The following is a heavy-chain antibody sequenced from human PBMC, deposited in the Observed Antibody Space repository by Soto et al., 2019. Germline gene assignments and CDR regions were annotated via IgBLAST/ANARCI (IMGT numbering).Heavy chain of an antibody. J-gene: IGHJ6*02. CDR2: IIPIFGTA. D-gene: IGHD3-22*01. Sequence: GASVKVSCKASGGTFSSYAISWVRQAPGQGREWMGGIIPIFGTANYAQKFQGRVTITADESTSTAYMELSSLRSEDTAVYYCARGYSSGYYYGSNYYYYGMTSGAKGXRSPSP. CDR3: ARGYSSGYYYGSNYYYYGMTS. CDR1: GGTFSSYA. V-gene: IGHV1-69*13.